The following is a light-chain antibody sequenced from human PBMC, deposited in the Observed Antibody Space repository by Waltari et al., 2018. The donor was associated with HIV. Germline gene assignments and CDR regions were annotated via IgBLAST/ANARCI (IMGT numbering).Light chain of an antibody. J-gene: IGLJ3*02. CDR2: EVS. V-gene: IGLV2-14*01. CDR3: SSYTSSSTQVV. Sequence: QSALTQPASVPGSPGQSITIPCTGPSSDGGGNNYVSWYQQHPGTDPKLMIYEVSNRPSGVSNRFSGSKSGNTASLTISGLQAEDEADYYCSSYTSSSTQVVFGGGTKLTVL. CDR1: SSDGGGNNY.